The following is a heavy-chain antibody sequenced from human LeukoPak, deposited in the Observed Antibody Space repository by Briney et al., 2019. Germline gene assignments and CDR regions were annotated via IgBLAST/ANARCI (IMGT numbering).Heavy chain of an antibody. CDR2: ISAYNGNT. J-gene: IGHJ4*02. CDR1: GYTFTSYG. V-gene: IGHV1-18*01. D-gene: IGHD3-22*01. Sequence: ASVKVSCKASGYTFTSYGISWVRQAPGQGLEWMGWISAYNGNTNYAQKLQGRVTMTTDTSTSTAYMELRSLRSDDTAVYYCARGGSITMIVVEKFGENFDYWGQGTLVTVSS. CDR3: ARGGSITMIVVEKFGENFDY.